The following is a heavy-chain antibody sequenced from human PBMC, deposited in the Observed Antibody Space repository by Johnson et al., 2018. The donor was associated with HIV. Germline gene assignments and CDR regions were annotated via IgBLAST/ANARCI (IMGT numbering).Heavy chain of an antibody. J-gene: IGHJ3*02. CDR2: INNIGTNI. CDR1: GFTFSDHY. V-gene: IGHV3-11*01. D-gene: IGHD3-10*01. Sequence: QVQLVESGGGLVKPGGSLRLSCVASGFTFSDHYMTWIRQAPGKGLEWVAYINNIGTNIYYAASVRGRFTISRDNSKNTLYLQMNSLRAEDTAVYYCAKVGSYYPSTGGNAFDIWGQGTMVTVSS. CDR3: AKVGSYYPSTGGNAFDI.